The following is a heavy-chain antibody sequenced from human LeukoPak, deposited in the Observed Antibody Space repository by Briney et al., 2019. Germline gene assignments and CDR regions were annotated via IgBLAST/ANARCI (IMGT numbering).Heavy chain of an antibody. J-gene: IGHJ4*02. CDR2: INAGNGHT. D-gene: IGHD2-21*01. CDR3: ARGIWSARTVDYYLDY. CDR1: GYTFSNYA. Sequence: ASVKVSCKASGYTFSNYAIHWARQAPGQRFEWMGWINAGNGHTKYSQNFQGRVTITRDSSASTAYVELSSLTSEDTAVYYCARGIWSARTVDYYLDYWGQGTLVTVSS. V-gene: IGHV1-3*01.